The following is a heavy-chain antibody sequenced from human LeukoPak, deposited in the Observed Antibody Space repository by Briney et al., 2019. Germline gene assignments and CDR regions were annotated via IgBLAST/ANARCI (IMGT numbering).Heavy chain of an antibody. CDR1: GGSFSGYY. CDR3: ARASRYCSGGSCYRLGYYFDY. D-gene: IGHD2-15*01. CDR2: INHSGST. Sequence: SETLSLTCAVYGGSFSGYYWSWMRQPPGKGLEWIGEINHSGSTNYNPSLKSRVTISVDTSKNQFSLKLSSVTAADTAVYYCARASRYCSGGSCYRLGYYFDYWGQGTLVAVSS. J-gene: IGHJ4*02. V-gene: IGHV4-34*01.